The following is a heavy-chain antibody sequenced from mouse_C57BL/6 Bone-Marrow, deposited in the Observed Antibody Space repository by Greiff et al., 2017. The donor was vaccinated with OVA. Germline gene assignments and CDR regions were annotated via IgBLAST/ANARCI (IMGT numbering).Heavy chain of an antibody. CDR2: IHPNSGST. Sequence: VQLQQPGAELVKPGASVKLSCKASGYTFTSYWMHWVKQRPGQGLEWIGMIHPNSGSTNYNEKFKSKATLTVDKSSSTAYMQLSSLTSEDSAVYYCARGLGRDWFAYWGQGTLVTVSA. CDR1: GYTFTSYW. J-gene: IGHJ3*01. CDR3: ARGLGRDWFAY. D-gene: IGHD4-1*01. V-gene: IGHV1-64*01.